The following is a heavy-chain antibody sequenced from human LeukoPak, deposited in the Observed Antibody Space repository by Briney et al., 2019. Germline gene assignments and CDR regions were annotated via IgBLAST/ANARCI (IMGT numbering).Heavy chain of an antibody. CDR3: ARSPSLYCSSTSCYLWKYYFDY. J-gene: IGHJ4*02. V-gene: IGHV1-18*01. CDR1: GYTFTSYG. Sequence: GASVKVSCKASGYTFTSYGISWVRQAPGQGLEWMGWISAYNGNTNYAQKLQGRVTMTTDTSTSTAYMELRSLRSDDTAVYYCARSPSLYCSSTSCYLWKYYFDYWGQGTLVTVSS. CDR2: ISAYNGNT. D-gene: IGHD2-2*01.